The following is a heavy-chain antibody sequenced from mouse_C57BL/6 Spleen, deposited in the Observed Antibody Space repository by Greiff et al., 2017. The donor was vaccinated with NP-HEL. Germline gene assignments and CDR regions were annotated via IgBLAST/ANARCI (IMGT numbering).Heavy chain of an antibody. Sequence: EVKLVESGEGLVKPGGSLKLSCAASGFTFSSYAMSWVRQTPETRLAWVAYISSGGDYIYYADTVKGRFTISRDNARNTLYLQMSSLKSEDTAMYYCTREPHYGSSHWYFDVWGTGTTVTVSS. V-gene: IGHV5-9-1*02. J-gene: IGHJ1*03. CDR2: ISSGGDYI. CDR3: TREPHYGSSHWYFDV. D-gene: IGHD1-1*01. CDR1: GFTFSSYA.